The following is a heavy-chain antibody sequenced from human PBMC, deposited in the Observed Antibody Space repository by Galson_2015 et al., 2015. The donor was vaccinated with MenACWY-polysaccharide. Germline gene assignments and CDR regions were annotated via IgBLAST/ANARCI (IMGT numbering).Heavy chain of an antibody. Sequence: SLRLSCAASGFTFSDYYMTWLRQAPGKGLDWVSYISSSGSTVDYADSVKGRFTISRDNAKNSLYLQMNSLRAEDTAVYYCAKDSTDFWSVAGRFDHWGQGTLVTVSS. CDR2: ISSSGSTV. CDR3: AKDSTDFWSVAGRFDH. J-gene: IGHJ5*02. V-gene: IGHV3-11*01. CDR1: GFTFSDYY. D-gene: IGHD3-3*01.